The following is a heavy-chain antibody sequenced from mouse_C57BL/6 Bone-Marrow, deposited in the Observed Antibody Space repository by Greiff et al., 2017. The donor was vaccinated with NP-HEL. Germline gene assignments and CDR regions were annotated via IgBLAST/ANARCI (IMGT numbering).Heavy chain of an antibody. CDR1: GFTFSDYG. Sequence: VKLVESGGGLVKPGGSLKLSCAASGFTFSDYGMHWVRQAPEKGLEWVAYISSGSSTIYYADTVKGRFTISRDNAKNTLFLQMTSLRSEDTAMYYCARDLYYYGSSYGYFDVWGTGTTVTVSS. J-gene: IGHJ1*03. D-gene: IGHD1-1*01. CDR2: ISSGSSTI. V-gene: IGHV5-17*01. CDR3: ARDLYYYGSSYGYFDV.